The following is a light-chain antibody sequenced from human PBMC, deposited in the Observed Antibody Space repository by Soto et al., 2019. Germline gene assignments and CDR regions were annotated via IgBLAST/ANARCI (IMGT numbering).Light chain of an antibody. V-gene: IGKV3-15*01. CDR1: QSVNSN. Sequence: ETVMTQSPATLSVSPGEGATLSCRASQSVNSNLAWYQQESGQPPRLLVFGASTRATGVPARFSGSGSGTEFTLTISGLQSEDFAVYFCQQYASWPLTFGGGTKVDTK. CDR3: QQYASWPLT. CDR2: GAS. J-gene: IGKJ4*01.